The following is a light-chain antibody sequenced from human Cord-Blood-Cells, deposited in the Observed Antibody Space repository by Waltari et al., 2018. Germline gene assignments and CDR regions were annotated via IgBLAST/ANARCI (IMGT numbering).Light chain of an antibody. CDR3: QQYNNWPYT. J-gene: IGKJ2*01. CDR2: GAS. CDR1: QSVSNN. V-gene: IGKV3-15*01. Sequence: EIVMTQSPATLSVSPSDRATLSCRASQSVSNNLAWYQQKPGQAPRLLIYGASTRATGIPARFSGSGSGTEFTLTISSLQSEDFAVYYCQQYNNWPYTFGQGTKLEIK.